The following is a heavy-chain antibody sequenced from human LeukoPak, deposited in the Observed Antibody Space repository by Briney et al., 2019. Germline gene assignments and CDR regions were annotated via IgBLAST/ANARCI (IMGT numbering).Heavy chain of an antibody. V-gene: IGHV3-23*01. CDR2: ISGGGDTT. CDR1: GFTFYNYA. CDR3: AKDAGDGGYYYYMDV. Sequence: GGSLRLSCAASGFTFYNYAMSWVRQAPGKGLEWVSSISGGGDTTYYADSVKGRFTISRDTSQNTLFLQLNSLRAEDTAIYYCAKDAGDGGYYYYMDVWGKGTPVTVSS. J-gene: IGHJ6*03. D-gene: IGHD3-16*01.